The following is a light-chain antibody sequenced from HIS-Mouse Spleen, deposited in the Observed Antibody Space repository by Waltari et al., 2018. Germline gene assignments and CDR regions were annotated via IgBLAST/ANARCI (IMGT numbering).Light chain of an antibody. V-gene: IGLV2-23*01. CDR3: CSYAGSSTWV. CDR1: RSDVGSYNL. J-gene: IGLJ3*02. Sequence: QSALTQPAPVSGSPGQSITISCTGTRSDVGSYNLVSWYQQHPGKAPKLMIYEGSKRPSGVSKRFSGSKSGNTASLTISGLQAEDEADYYCCSYAGSSTWVFGGGTKLTVL. CDR2: EGS.